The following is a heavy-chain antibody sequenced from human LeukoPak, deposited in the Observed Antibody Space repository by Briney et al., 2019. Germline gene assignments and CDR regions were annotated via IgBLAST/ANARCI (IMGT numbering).Heavy chain of an antibody. D-gene: IGHD3-10*01. V-gene: IGHV3-7*01. Sequence: GGSLRLSCAASGFTFSAYWMSWVRQAPGKGLEWVANIKQDGREKYYVDSVKGRFTISRDNAKSSLYPQMNSLGAEDTAVYYCARENTGISYKWFDPWGQGTLVTVSS. CDR3: ARENTGISYKWFDP. J-gene: IGHJ5*02. CDR1: GFTFSAYW. CDR2: IKQDGREK.